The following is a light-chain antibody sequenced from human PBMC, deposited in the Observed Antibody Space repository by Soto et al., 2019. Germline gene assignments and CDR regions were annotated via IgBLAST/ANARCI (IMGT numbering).Light chain of an antibody. CDR2: DDS. V-gene: IGLV3-21*02. Sequence: SYELTQPPSVSVAPGQTARITCGGNNIGRKTVHWYQQRPGQAPVLVVYDDSDRPSGTPERFSGSNTGNTATLTISRVEAGDEADYSCQVWDSSFDHPVFGGGTQLTVL. J-gene: IGLJ3*02. CDR1: NIGRKT. CDR3: QVWDSSFDHPV.